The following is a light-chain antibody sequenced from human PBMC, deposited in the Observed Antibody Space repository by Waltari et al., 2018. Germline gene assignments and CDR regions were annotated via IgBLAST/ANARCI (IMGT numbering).Light chain of an antibody. J-gene: IGKJ5*01. CDR1: RGIDAY. V-gene: IGKV1-39*01. Sequence: DIQMTQSPSSLSTSVGDRVTTTCRSSRGIDAYLNWYQQQPGKAPKLLIYDASTLQRGVPTRFIGGGIGTDFTLTISDLQPDDFATYFCQQSYSAPFTFGRGTRLE. CDR2: DAS. CDR3: QQSYSAPFT.